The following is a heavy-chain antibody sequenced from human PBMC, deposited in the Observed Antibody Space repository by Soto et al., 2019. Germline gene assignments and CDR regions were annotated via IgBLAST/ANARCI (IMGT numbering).Heavy chain of an antibody. CDR3: ARLNSSSWLKYYYYYYGMDV. J-gene: IGHJ6*02. Sequence: PGGSLRLSCVDSSFVFSHGWMYWVSPAPGKGLEWVTAISGSGGSTYYADSVKGRFTISRDNSKNTLYLQMRSLRAEDTAVYYCARLNSSSWLKYYYYYYGMDVWGQGTTVTVSS. CDR1: SFVFSHGW. CDR2: ISGSGGST. V-gene: IGHV3-23*01. D-gene: IGHD6-13*01.